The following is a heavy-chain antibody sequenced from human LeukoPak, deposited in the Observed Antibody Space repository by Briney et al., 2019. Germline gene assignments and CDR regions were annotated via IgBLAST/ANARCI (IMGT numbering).Heavy chain of an antibody. CDR1: GGSISSYY. CDR3: ARARGDGRCFDY. Sequence: SETLSLTCTVSGGSISSYYWSWIRQPPGKGLEWIGYIYYTGSTNYNPSLKSRVTISVDTSKNQFSLKLSSVTAADTAVYYCARARGDGRCFDYWGQGTLVTDSS. J-gene: IGHJ4*02. D-gene: IGHD3-16*01. V-gene: IGHV4-59*01. CDR2: IYYTGST.